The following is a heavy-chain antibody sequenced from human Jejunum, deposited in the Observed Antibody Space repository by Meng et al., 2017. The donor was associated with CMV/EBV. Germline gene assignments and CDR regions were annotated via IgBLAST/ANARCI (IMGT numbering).Heavy chain of an antibody. D-gene: IGHD2-21*01. J-gene: IGHJ4*02. CDR3: ARVLRRSHTSGDNHCSWVDS. CDR2: MYYSGNT. Sequence: QLQLQESGPGLVKPSETLSLTCTVSGGPISRSSYYWGWIRQPPGKGLEWIANMYYSGNTYYNPSLKSRVFRSVDTSKNQFSLKLSSVTAADTAVYYCARVLRRSHTSGDNHCSWVDSWGQGTLVTVSS. V-gene: IGHV4-39*01. CDR1: GGPISRSSYY.